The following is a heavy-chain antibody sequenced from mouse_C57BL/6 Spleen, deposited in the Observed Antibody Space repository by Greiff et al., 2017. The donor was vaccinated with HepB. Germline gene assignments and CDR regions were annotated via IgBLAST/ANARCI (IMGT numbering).Heavy chain of an antibody. CDR1: GYTFTSYW. J-gene: IGHJ2*01. Sequence: QVQLQQPGAELVMPGASVKLSCKASGYTFTSYWMHWVKQRPGQGLEWIGEIDPSDSYTNYNQKFKGKSTLTVDKSSSTAYMQLSSLTSEDSSVYYCARSQLTGYFDYRGQGTTLTVSS. D-gene: IGHD4-1*01. CDR3: ARSQLTGYFDY. V-gene: IGHV1-69*01. CDR2: IDPSDSYT.